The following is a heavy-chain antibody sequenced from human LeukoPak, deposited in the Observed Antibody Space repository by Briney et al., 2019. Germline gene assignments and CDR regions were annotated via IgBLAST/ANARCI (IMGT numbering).Heavy chain of an antibody. CDR2: IYHSGST. CDR3: ARARLSGWAFDY. J-gene: IGHJ4*02. CDR1: GGSISSGGYS. Sequence: SETLSLTCAVSGGSISSGGYSWSWIRQPPGKGLEWIGYIYHSGSTYYNPSLKSRVTISVDRSKNQFSLKLSSVTAADTVVYYCARARLSGWAFDYWGQGTLVTVSS. V-gene: IGHV4-30-2*01. D-gene: IGHD6-19*01.